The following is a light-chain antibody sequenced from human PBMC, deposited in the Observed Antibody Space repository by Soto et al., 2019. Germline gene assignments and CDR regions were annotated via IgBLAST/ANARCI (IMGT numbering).Light chain of an antibody. V-gene: IGKV1-39*01. CDR1: QSISSY. J-gene: IGKJ4*01. CDR3: QKYNSALLT. CDR2: AAS. Sequence: DIQMTQSPSSLSASVGDRVTITCRASQSISSYLNWYQQKPGKAPKLLIYAASSLQSGVPSRFSGSGSGTDFTLTISSLQTEDVATYYCQKYNSALLTFGGGTKVDIK.